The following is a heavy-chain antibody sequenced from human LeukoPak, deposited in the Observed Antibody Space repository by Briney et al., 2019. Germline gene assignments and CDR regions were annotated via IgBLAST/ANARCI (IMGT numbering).Heavy chain of an antibody. V-gene: IGHV4-59*01. CDR1: GGSISSYY. Sequence: SETLSLTCTVSGGSISSYYWSWIRQLPGKGLEWIGYIYYSGSTNYKSSLKSRVTISVDTSKNQFSLKLTSVTAADTAVYYCARDWGVAATPGYMDVWGKGTTVTVSS. CDR2: IYYSGST. D-gene: IGHD3-16*01. CDR3: ARDWGVAATPGYMDV. J-gene: IGHJ6*03.